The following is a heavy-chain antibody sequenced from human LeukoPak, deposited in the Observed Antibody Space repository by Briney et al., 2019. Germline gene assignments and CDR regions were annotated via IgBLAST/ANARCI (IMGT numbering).Heavy chain of an antibody. CDR3: AKDATGPAGS. V-gene: IGHV3-30*18. Sequence: GRSLRLSCAASGFTFSSYGMHWVRQAPGKGLEWVAVISYDGSNKYYADSVKGRFTISRDNPKNTLYLQMNSLRAEDTAVYYCAKDATGPAGSWGQGTLVTVSS. D-gene: IGHD1-14*01. CDR1: GFTFSSYG. J-gene: IGHJ5*02. CDR2: ISYDGSNK.